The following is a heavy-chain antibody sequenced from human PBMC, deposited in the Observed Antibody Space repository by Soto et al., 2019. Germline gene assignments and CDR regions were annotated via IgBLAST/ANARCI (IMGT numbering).Heavy chain of an antibody. CDR3: ARGQGYENYYGSGSYYEV. CDR2: ISYDGSNK. V-gene: IGHV3-30-3*01. Sequence: GGSLRLSCAASGFTFSSYAMHWVRQAPGKGLEWVAVISYDGSNKYYADSVKGRFTISRDNSKNTLYLQMNSLRAEDTALYYCARGQGYENYYGSGSYYEVWGQGTLVTVSS. J-gene: IGHJ4*02. D-gene: IGHD3-10*01. CDR1: GFTFSSYA.